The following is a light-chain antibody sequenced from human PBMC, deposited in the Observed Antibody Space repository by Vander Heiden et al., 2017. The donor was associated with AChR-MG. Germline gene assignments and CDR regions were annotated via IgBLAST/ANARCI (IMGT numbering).Light chain of an antibody. V-gene: IGKV1-9*01. CDR1: QGIRSY. J-gene: IGKJ2*01. CDR2: DAS. CDR3: QQMNAYPRT. Sequence: DIQLTQSPSTLSASVGDRVTITCRASQGIRSYLAWYQQKPGKAPKLLIYDASTLQSGVSSRFSGSGSGTEFTLTISSLQPEDFATYYCQQMNAYPRTFGQGTKLDIK.